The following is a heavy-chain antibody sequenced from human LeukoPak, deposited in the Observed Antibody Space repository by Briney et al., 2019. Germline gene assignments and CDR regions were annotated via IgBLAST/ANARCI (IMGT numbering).Heavy chain of an antibody. Sequence: SQTLSLTCTVSGGSVSSGDYYWSWIRQPPGKGLEWIGYIYYSGTTYYNPSLKSRVTISVDTSKNQFSLKLTSVTAADTAVYFCARGPYGSGSYYWGQGTLVTVSS. D-gene: IGHD3-10*01. CDR1: GGSVSSGDYY. J-gene: IGHJ4*02. CDR2: IYYSGTT. V-gene: IGHV4-30-4*01. CDR3: ARGPYGSGSYY.